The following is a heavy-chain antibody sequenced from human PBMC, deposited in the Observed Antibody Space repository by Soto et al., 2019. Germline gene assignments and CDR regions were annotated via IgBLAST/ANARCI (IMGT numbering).Heavy chain of an antibody. CDR3: ARDMEINGLGQPWDN. V-gene: IGHV4-59*01. CDR2: IYYSGST. D-gene: IGHD3-10*01. J-gene: IGHJ4*02. Sequence: PSETLSLTCTVSGASINSYYWSWIRQTPGKGLEWIGYIYYSGSTNYNPSLKSRVTISVDTSKNQFSLKLSSVTAADTAVYYCARDMEINGLGQPWDNWGQGTLVTVSS. CDR1: GASINSYY.